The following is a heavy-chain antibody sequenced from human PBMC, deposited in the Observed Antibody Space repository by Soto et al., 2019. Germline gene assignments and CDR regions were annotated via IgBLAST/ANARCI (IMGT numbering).Heavy chain of an antibody. D-gene: IGHD4-17*01. CDR2: IYSGGST. V-gene: IGHV3-66*01. J-gene: IGHJ4*02. CDR3: GKDPNGDYVGAFDS. Sequence: GGSLRLSCAASGVTVSSNYMSWVRQAPGKGLEWVSVIYSGGSTYYADSVKGRFTISRDNSKNTLFLHMNSLRADDTAVYYCGKDPNGDYVGAFDSWGQGTLVTVSS. CDR1: GVTVSSNY.